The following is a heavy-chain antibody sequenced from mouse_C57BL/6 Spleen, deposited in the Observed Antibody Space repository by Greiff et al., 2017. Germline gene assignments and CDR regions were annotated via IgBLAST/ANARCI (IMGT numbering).Heavy chain of an antibody. Sequence: VQLQQSGPGLVQPSPSLSITCTVSGFSLTSYGVHWVRQSPGKGLEWLGVIWSGGSTAYNAAFISRPGISTDNSKSQVSFKMISLQADDTAIYYCARNSQLRSLFAYWGQGTLVTVSA. CDR3: ARNSQLRSLFAY. J-gene: IGHJ3*01. CDR2: IWSGGST. D-gene: IGHD3-2*02. CDR1: GFSLTSYG. V-gene: IGHV2-2*01.